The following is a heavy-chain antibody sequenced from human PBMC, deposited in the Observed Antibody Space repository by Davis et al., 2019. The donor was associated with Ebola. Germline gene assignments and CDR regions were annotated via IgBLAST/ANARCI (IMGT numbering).Heavy chain of an antibody. CDR3: ARDPYSRRITIFGVEKGHYYYYGMDV. Sequence: PGGSLRLSCAASGFTFSSYSMNWVSQAPGKGLEWVSSISSSSSYIYYADSVKGRFTISSDNAKNSLYLQLNSLRAEDTAVYYCARDPYSRRITIFGVEKGHYYYYGMDVWGKGTTVTVSS. CDR1: GFTFSSYS. D-gene: IGHD3-3*01. J-gene: IGHJ6*04. CDR2: ISSSSSYI. V-gene: IGHV3-21*01.